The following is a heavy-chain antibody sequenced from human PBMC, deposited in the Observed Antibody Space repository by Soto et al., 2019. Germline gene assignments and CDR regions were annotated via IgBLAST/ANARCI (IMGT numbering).Heavy chain of an antibody. CDR1: GFSLTTRGVG. J-gene: IGHJ5*02. Sequence: QITLKESGPTLVKPTQTLTLTCTFSGFSLTTRGVGVGWIRQPPGKALGCLALIYWDDDKRYSPSLQSRLSLTKDTPKNQVVLTMTNVDPVDTATYYCAHIPNYYQYDWFDPWGQGTLVSVSS. V-gene: IGHV2-5*02. D-gene: IGHD3-16*01. CDR2: IYWDDDK. CDR3: AHIPNYYQYDWFDP.